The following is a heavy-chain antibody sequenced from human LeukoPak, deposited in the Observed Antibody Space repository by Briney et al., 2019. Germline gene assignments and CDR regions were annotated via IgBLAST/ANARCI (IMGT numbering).Heavy chain of an antibody. CDR2: IHSSGNT. CDR3: ARDLGYSGFDWAP. Sequence: PSETLSLTCTVSGYSISSGYYWGWIRQPPGKRQEWVGSIHSSGNTYYNPTLKSRVTISVDTSKNQFSLNLTSVTAADAAVYYCARDLGYSGFDWAPWGQGTLVTVSS. CDR1: GYSISSGYY. V-gene: IGHV4-38-2*02. J-gene: IGHJ5*02. D-gene: IGHD5-12*01.